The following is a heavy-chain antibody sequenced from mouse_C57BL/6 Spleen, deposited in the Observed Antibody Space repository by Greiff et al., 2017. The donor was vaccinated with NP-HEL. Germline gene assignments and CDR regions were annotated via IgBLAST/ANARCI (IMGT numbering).Heavy chain of an antibody. CDR3: TSMVTTDFDY. J-gene: IGHJ2*01. Sequence: EVMLVESGGGLVQPGGSMKLSCVASGFTFSNYWMNWVRQSPEKGLEWVAQIRLKSDNYATHYAESVKGRFTISRDDSKSSVYLQINNLRAEDTGIYYCTSMVTTDFDYWGQGTTLTVSS. V-gene: IGHV6-3*01. CDR2: IRLKSDNYAT. D-gene: IGHD2-2*01. CDR1: GFTFSNYW.